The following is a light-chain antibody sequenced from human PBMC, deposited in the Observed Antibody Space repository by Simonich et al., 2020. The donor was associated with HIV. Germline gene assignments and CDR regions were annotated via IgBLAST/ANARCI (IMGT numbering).Light chain of an antibody. CDR2: NTN. J-gene: IGLJ3*02. CDR3: VLYMGSGIWV. Sequence: QTVVTQEPSFSVSPGGTVTLTCGLGSGSVSTSYYPTWYQQTPVQAPRTLIYNTNTRSSGVPDRFSGSILGNKAALTITGAQADDESDYYCVLYMGSGIWVFGGGTKLTVL. CDR1: SGSVSTSYY. V-gene: IGLV8-61*01.